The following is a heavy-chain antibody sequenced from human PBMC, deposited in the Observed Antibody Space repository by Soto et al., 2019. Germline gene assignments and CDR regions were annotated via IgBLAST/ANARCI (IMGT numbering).Heavy chain of an antibody. CDR1: GFTFSSYG. Sequence: QVQLVESGGGVVQPGRSLRLSCAASGFTFSSYGMHWVRQAPGKGLEWVAVISYDGSNKYYADSVKGRFTISRDNSKNTLYLQMNSLGAEDTAVYYCAKDGSPPWIQLPPDYWGQGTLVTVSS. CDR2: ISYDGSNK. V-gene: IGHV3-30*18. J-gene: IGHJ4*02. D-gene: IGHD5-18*01. CDR3: AKDGSPPWIQLPPDY.